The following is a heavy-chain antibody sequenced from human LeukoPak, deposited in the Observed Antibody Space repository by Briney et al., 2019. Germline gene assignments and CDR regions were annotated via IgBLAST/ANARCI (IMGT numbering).Heavy chain of an antibody. CDR2: IKQDGSEK. Sequence: GGSLRLSCAASGFTFSSYWMSWVRQAPGKGLEWVANIKQDGSEKYYVDSVKGRFTISRDNAKNSLYLQMNSLRAEDTAVYYCARDGDYYDSSGNYRDDYWGQGTLVTVSS. CDR3: ARDGDYYDSSGNYRDDY. J-gene: IGHJ4*02. D-gene: IGHD3-22*01. V-gene: IGHV3-7*01. CDR1: GFTFSSYW.